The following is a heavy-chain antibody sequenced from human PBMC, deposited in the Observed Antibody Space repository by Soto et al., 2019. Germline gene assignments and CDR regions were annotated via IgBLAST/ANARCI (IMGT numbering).Heavy chain of an antibody. V-gene: IGHV3-30*18. CDR1: GFTFSSYG. Sequence: GGSLRLSCAASGFTFSSYGMHWVRQAPGKGLEWVAVISYDGSNKYYADSVKGRFTISRDNSKNTLYLQMNSLRAEDTAVYYCAKDRRSTSFYYYYGMDVWGQGTTVTVSS. J-gene: IGHJ6*02. D-gene: IGHD2-2*01. CDR3: AKDRRSTSFYYYYGMDV. CDR2: ISYDGSNK.